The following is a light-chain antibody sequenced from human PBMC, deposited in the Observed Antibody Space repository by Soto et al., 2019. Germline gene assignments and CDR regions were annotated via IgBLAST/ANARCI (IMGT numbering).Light chain of an antibody. Sequence: QSALTQPASVSGSPGQSITISCTGTSSDVGAYNYVSWYQQHPGKAHQLIIYDVSNRPSGVSNRFSGSKSGNTASLTILGLQSEDGADYFCSSYASISTVLFGGGTKVTVL. J-gene: IGLJ2*01. V-gene: IGLV2-14*03. CDR1: SSDVGAYNY. CDR3: SSYASISTVL. CDR2: DVS.